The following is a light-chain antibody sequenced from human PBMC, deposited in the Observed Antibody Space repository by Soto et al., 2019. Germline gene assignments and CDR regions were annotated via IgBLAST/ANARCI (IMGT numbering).Light chain of an antibody. V-gene: IGKV3-20*01. CDR2: DAS. J-gene: IGKJ5*01. Sequence: EIVLTQSPGTLSLSPWERASLTCRASQNVRSTSLAWYQHKSGQAPRLLIYDASSRATGIPDRFSGSGSGTDFTLTISRLEPGDFAMYYCQQYGTSSVTFGQGTRLEIK. CDR3: QQYGTSSVT. CDR1: QNVRSTS.